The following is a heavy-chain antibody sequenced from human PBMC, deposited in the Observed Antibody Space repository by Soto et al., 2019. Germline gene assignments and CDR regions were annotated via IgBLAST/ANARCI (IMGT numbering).Heavy chain of an antibody. V-gene: IGHV3-66*01. Sequence: GGSLRLSCAASGFTVSNNYISWVRQAPGKGLEWVSVIHSGGNTYYADSVKGRFTISRDNSKNTLYLQMNSLRVEDTAVYYCARGGGGAPVDHWGQGTLVTVSS. CDR1: GFTVSNNY. CDR2: IHSGGNT. J-gene: IGHJ4*02. CDR3: ARGGGGAPVDH. D-gene: IGHD3-10*01.